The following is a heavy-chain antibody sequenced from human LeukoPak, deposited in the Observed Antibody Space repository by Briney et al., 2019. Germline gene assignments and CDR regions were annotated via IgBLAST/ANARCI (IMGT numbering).Heavy chain of an antibody. CDR1: GITLSNYG. Sequence: GGSLRLPCAVSGITLSNYGMSWVRQAPGKGLEWVAGISDSGGSTNYADSVKGRFTISRDNPKNTLYLQMDSLRAEDTAVYFCARRGAVIRVILVGFHKEAFYFDSWGQGALVTVPS. CDR3: ARRGAVIRVILVGFHKEAFYFDS. CDR2: ISDSGGST. V-gene: IGHV3-23*01. J-gene: IGHJ4*02. D-gene: IGHD3-22*01.